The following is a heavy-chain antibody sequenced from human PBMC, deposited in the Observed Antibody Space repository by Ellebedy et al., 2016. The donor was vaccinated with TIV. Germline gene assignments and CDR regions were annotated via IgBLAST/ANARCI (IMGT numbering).Heavy chain of an antibody. CDR2: IYPGDSDT. Sequence: ASVKVSCKGSGYSFTTYWIAWVRQMPGKGLEWMGIIYPGDSDTRYSPSFQGQVTISADKSISTAYLQWSSLKASDTAMYYCARHTDDAFDIWGQGTMVTVSS. CDR1: GYSFTTYW. D-gene: IGHD2-8*02. V-gene: IGHV5-51*01. J-gene: IGHJ3*02. CDR3: ARHTDDAFDI.